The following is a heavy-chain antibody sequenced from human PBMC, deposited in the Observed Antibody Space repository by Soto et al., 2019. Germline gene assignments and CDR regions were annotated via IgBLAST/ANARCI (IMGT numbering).Heavy chain of an antibody. D-gene: IGHD3-10*01. CDR2: IYYSGST. CDR1: GGSISSGGYY. V-gene: IGHV4-31*03. Sequence: SETLSLTCTVSGGSISSGGYYWSWIRQHPGKGLEWIGYIYYSGSTYYNPSLKSRVTISVDTSKNQFSRKLSSVTAADTAVYYCARAFLPHYCGSGSYISPGWFDPCGQGTLVTVSS. J-gene: IGHJ5*02. CDR3: ARAFLPHYCGSGSYISPGWFDP.